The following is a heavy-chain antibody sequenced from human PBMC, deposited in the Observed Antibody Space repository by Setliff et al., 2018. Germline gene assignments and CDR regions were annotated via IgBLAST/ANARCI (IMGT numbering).Heavy chain of an antibody. CDR1: GFTFSSYA. Sequence: PGGSLRLSCAASGFTFSSYAMSWVRQAPGKGLEWVSAISGSGGSTNYADSVKGRFTISRDNSKNTLYLQMNSLRAEDTAVYYCARGRIPTIFGVALNWFDPWGQGTLVTVSS. D-gene: IGHD3-3*01. V-gene: IGHV3-23*01. CDR2: ISGSGGST. J-gene: IGHJ5*02. CDR3: ARGRIPTIFGVALNWFDP.